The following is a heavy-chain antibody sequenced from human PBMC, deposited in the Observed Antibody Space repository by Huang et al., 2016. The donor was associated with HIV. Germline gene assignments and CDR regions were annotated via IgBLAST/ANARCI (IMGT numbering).Heavy chain of an antibody. J-gene: IGHJ4*02. Sequence: QVQLVQSGAEVKKPGSSVKVSCRASGGSFSKYAFSWVRQAPGHGFEWRGGFIPLFGTADYVQKCQGRVTITADESTSTAYMELSSLRSEDTAVYYCASSDVDFRSAYYIMDDWGQGTQVTVSS. V-gene: IGHV1-69*01. CDR1: GGSFSKYA. CDR3: ASSDVDFRSAYYIMDD. D-gene: IGHD3-3*01. CDR2: FIPLFGTA.